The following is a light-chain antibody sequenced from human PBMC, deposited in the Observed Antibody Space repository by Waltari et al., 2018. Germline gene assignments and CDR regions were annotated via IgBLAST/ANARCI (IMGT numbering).Light chain of an antibody. CDR2: DAT. Sequence: QSALTQPASVSGSPGQSITISCTGTSSDVGTYDYVSWYQQHPGKAPKLMIYDATKRPSWIANRFSGSKSGNTASLTISGLQAEDEADYYCSSYTTSSTVYVFGTGTKVTVL. CDR1: SSDVGTYDY. J-gene: IGLJ1*01. V-gene: IGLV2-14*03. CDR3: SSYTTSSTVYV.